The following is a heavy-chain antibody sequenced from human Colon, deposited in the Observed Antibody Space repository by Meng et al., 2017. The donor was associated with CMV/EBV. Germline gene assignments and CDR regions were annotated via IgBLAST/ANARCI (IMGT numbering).Heavy chain of an antibody. CDR3: ARDEKSNLDY. Sequence: LTCAVSGGSISSSNWWSWVRPPPGKGLEWIGAISPSGSTNYNPSLKSRVTISVDKSKNQFSLKLSSVTAADTAVYYCARDEKSNLDYWGQGTLVTVSS. CDR2: ISPSGST. V-gene: IGHV4-4*02. CDR1: GGSISSSNW. J-gene: IGHJ4*02.